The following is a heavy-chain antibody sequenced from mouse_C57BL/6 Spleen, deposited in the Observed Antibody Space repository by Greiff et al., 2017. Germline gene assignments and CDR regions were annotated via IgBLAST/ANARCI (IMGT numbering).Heavy chain of an antibody. J-gene: IGHJ2*01. CDR1: GYTFTSYG. CDR2: IYPRSGNT. CDR3: ARNPSYDYDVYFDY. Sequence: QVQLKQSGAELARPGASVKLSCKASGYTFTSYGISWVKQRTGQGLEWIGEIYPRSGNTYYNEKFKGKATLTADKSSSTAYMELRSLTSEDSAVYFCARNPSYDYDVYFDYWGQGTTLTVSS. D-gene: IGHD2-4*01. V-gene: IGHV1-81*01.